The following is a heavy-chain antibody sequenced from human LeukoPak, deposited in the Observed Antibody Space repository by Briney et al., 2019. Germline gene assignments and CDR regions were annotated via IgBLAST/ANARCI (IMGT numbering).Heavy chain of an antibody. D-gene: IGHD1-26*01. CDR3: AKDQRWESPHYLDS. J-gene: IGHJ4*02. V-gene: IGHV3-30*18. CDR2: ISHDGGEK. CDR1: GFTIRIYG. Sequence: GGSLRLSCAVSGFTIRIYGMHWVRQAPGKGLEWVAMISHDGGEKHYGDSVKGRFTISRDDSKNTLYVQMNSLRDEDTAVYYCAKDQRWESPHYLDSWGQGTLVTVSS.